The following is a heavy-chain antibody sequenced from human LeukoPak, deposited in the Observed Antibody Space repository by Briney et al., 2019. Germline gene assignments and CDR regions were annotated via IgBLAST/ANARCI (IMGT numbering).Heavy chain of an antibody. CDR3: ARDIRPGYTYGDY. D-gene: IGHD5-18*01. V-gene: IGHV3-23*01. CDR1: GFTFSSYA. Sequence: TGGSLRLSCAASGFTFSSYAMSWVRQAPGKGLEWISAISGSGGSTYYADSVKGRFTISRDNAKNSLYLQMNNLRAEDTAVYYCARDIRPGYTYGDYWGQGTLVTVSS. CDR2: ISGSGGST. J-gene: IGHJ4*02.